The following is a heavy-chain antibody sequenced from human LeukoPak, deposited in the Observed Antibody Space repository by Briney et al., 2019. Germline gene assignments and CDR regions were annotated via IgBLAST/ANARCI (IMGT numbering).Heavy chain of an antibody. CDR3: ARDRPRGYDSSGYYDY. CDR1: GFTFSSYA. J-gene: IGHJ4*02. CDR2: ISGSSGSTI. V-gene: IGHV3-23*01. D-gene: IGHD3-22*01. Sequence: GGSLRLSCAASGFTFSSYAMSWVRQAPGKGLEWVSAISGSSGSTIYYADSVKGRFTISRDNAKNSLYLQMNSLRAEDTAVYYCARDRPRGYDSSGYYDYWGQGTLVTVSS.